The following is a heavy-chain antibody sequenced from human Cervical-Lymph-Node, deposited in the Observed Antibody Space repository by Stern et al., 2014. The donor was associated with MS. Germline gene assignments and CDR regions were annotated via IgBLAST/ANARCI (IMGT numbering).Heavy chain of an antibody. V-gene: IGHV4-61*02. CDR2: IYTSGST. Sequence: QVQLQESGPGLVKPSQTLSLTCTVSGASVSSGNYYWIWIRQPAGKGLEYIGRIYTSGSTNYNPSLKSRVTISVDTFQSQFSLEKSSVTAADTAVYYCARNVRFDDISGGYYYYGVDVWGPGTTVTVSS. CDR1: GASVSSGNYY. CDR3: ARNVRFDDISGGYYYYGVDV. J-gene: IGHJ6*02. D-gene: IGHD3-10*01.